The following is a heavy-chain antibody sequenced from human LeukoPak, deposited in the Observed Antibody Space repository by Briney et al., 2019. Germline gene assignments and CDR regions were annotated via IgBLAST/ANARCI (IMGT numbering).Heavy chain of an antibody. CDR1: GCSFDNSYC. V-gene: IGHV4-38-2*01. D-gene: IGHD5-24*01. CDR2: IYSSEFT. Sequence: SETLSLTCAVSGCSFDNSYCWTWVRQPPGKRPEWIGTIYSSEFTYYNPSLRSRVTISADTSKNLFSLRLSSVTAADTAVYYCSRGSDDYKLGNYWGLGTLVTVSS. CDR3: SRGSDDYKLGNY. J-gene: IGHJ4*02.